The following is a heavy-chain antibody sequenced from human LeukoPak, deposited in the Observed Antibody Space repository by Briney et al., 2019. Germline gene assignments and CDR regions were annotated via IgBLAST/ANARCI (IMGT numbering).Heavy chain of an antibody. Sequence: GGSLRLSCAASGFTFSSYAMHWVRQAPGKGLEWVAVISYDGSNKYYADSVEGRFTISRDNAKNTVSLQMNSLSAEDTAVYYCASVFGSWGQGFLVTVSS. CDR2: ISYDGSNK. CDR3: ASVFGS. J-gene: IGHJ4*02. CDR1: GFTFSSYA. V-gene: IGHV3-30*04.